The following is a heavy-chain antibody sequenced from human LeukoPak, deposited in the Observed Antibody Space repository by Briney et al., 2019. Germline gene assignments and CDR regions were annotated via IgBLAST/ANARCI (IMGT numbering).Heavy chain of an antibody. CDR2: ISSNGGST. Sequence: PGGSLRLSCSASGFTFSSYAMHWVRQAPGKGLEYVSAISSNGGSTYYADSVKGRFTISRDNSKNTLYLQMSSLRAEDTAVYYCARELEGITMVRGVNAFDIWGQGTMVTVSS. D-gene: IGHD3-10*01. CDR3: ARELEGITMVRGVNAFDI. V-gene: IGHV3-64D*06. J-gene: IGHJ3*02. CDR1: GFTFSSYA.